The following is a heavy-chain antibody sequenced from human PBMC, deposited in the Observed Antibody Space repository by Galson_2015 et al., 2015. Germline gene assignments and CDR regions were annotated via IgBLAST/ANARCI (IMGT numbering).Heavy chain of an antibody. V-gene: IGHV3-7*03. Sequence: SLRLSCAASGFIFRNYWMVWVRQTPEKGLEWVAKIRYDGSQTFYVDSMKGRFTISRDNAENSLYLQMNSLRADDTAVYYCARDANRGGEFDYWGQGALVTVSS. CDR1: GFIFRNYW. CDR2: IRYDGSQT. CDR3: ARDANRGGEFDY. D-gene: IGHD1-14*01. J-gene: IGHJ4*02.